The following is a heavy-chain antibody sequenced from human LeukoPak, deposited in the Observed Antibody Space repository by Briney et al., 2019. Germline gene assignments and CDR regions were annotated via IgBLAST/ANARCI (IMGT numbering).Heavy chain of an antibody. D-gene: IGHD3-10*01. V-gene: IGHV3-23*01. Sequence: GGSLRLSCAASGFTVSAYAMAWVRQAPGKGLEWVSTIYDDNTYYADSVKGRFAISTDNSKNTLYLQMNSLRVEDTAVYFCAARKVRGVWFYLDYWGQGTLITVSS. CDR2: IYDDNT. CDR1: GFTVSAYA. CDR3: AARKVRGVWFYLDY. J-gene: IGHJ4*02.